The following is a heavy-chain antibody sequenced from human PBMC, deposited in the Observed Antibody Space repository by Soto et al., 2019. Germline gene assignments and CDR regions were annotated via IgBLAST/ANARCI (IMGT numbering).Heavy chain of an antibody. Sequence: ESGGGVVQPGRSLRLSCAASGFTFSSYAMHWVRQAPGKGLEWVAVIWYDGSNKAYVDSVKGRFTISRDNSKNTLYLQMNSLRVEDTAVYYCARVEDYSDYNHIFGYWGQGTLVTVSS. D-gene: IGHD4-17*01. J-gene: IGHJ4*02. CDR3: ARVEDYSDYNHIFGY. V-gene: IGHV3-33*01. CDR2: IWYDGSNK. CDR1: GFTFSSYA.